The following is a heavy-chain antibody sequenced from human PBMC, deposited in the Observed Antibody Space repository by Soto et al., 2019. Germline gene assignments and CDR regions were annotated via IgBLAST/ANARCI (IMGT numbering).Heavy chain of an antibody. V-gene: IGHV3-30*18. CDR1: GFTFSSYG. J-gene: IGHJ5*02. CDR3: AKDLSGWPPTAQEPNWFDP. Sequence: HPGGSLRLSCAASGFTFSSYGMHWVRQAPGKGLEWVAVISYDGSNKYYADSVKGRFTISRDNSKNTLYLQMNSLRAEDTAVYYCAKDLSGWPPTAQEPNWFDPWGQGTLVTVSS. D-gene: IGHD6-19*01. CDR2: ISYDGSNK.